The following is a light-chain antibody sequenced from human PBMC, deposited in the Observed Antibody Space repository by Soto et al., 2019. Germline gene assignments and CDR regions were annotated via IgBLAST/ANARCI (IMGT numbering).Light chain of an antibody. V-gene: IGLV2-23*01. Sequence: QSALTQPASVSVSPGQSITISCTGTSSDVGTYNLVAWYQQHPGKAPKLMIFEDNKRPSGVPDRFSGSKSGNTASLTISGLQTEDEADYYCCSFAGSRILYVFGAGTKVTVL. J-gene: IGLJ1*01. CDR3: CSFAGSRILYV. CDR2: EDN. CDR1: SSDVGTYNL.